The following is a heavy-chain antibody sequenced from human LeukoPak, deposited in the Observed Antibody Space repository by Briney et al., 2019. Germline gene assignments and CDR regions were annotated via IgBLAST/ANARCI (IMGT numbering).Heavy chain of an antibody. CDR3: ARDRVPTYYYDSSGYPFDY. CDR2: ISSSGSIK. V-gene: IGHV3-11*01. CDR1: GFTFSDYY. Sequence: GGSLRLSCAASGFTFSDYYITWIRQAPGKGLEWVSYISSSGSIKYYADSVKGRFTISRDNAKNSLYLQMNSLRAEDTAVYYCARDRVPTYYYDSSGYPFDYWGQGTLVTVSS. D-gene: IGHD3-22*01. J-gene: IGHJ4*02.